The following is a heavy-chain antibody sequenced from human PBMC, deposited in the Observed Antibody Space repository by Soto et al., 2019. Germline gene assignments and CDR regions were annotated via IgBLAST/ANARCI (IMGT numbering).Heavy chain of an antibody. Sequence: QPGGSLRLSGAVCGIPFNNYWIHWIRQAPWKGLVWVSHINTVATIINYGDSVKGRFTISRDNAENTLYLQMNSLGVEETATYYCATDDGRGLGYLGQGTLVTVSS. CDR2: INTVATII. CDR1: GIPFNNYW. V-gene: IGHV3-74*01. CDR3: ATDDGRGLGY. J-gene: IGHJ4*02. D-gene: IGHD3-16*01.